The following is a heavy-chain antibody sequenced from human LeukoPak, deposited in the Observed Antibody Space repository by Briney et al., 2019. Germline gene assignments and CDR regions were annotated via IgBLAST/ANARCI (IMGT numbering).Heavy chain of an antibody. CDR3: ARHLAAAGTHFDY. CDR1: GDSFSVYY. CDR2: INHSGGT. Sequence: MSSETLSLTCAVYGDSFSVYYWTWIRQPPGKGLEWIGEINHSGGTSYNPSLKSRVTISVDTSKNQYSLKLSSVTAADTAVYYCARHLAAAGTHFDYWGQGTLVTVSS. V-gene: IGHV4-34*01. J-gene: IGHJ4*02. D-gene: IGHD6-13*01.